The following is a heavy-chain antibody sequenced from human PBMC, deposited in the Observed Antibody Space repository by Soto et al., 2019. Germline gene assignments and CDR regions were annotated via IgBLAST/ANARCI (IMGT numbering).Heavy chain of an antibody. D-gene: IGHD6-13*01. V-gene: IGHV4-61*01. Sequence: KTSETLSLTCTVSGGSVSSGSYYWSWIRQPPGKGLEWIGYIYYSGSTNYNPSLKSRVTISVDTSKNQFSLKLSSATAADTAVYYCARESPPLLIAAAGSWFDPWGQGTLVTVSS. J-gene: IGHJ5*02. CDR1: GGSVSSGSYY. CDR3: ARESPPLLIAAAGSWFDP. CDR2: IYYSGST.